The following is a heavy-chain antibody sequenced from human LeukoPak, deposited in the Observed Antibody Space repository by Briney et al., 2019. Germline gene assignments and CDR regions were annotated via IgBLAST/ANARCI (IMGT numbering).Heavy chain of an antibody. J-gene: IGHJ6*04. Sequence: SGPSLANPTQTLTLTCTFSGVSLSTSGMCVNWIRQPPGKALEWLALIDWDDYKYYSTSLKTRLTISKDTSKDQVVLTMTNMDPVDTATYYCARISEGYGGYNYGMDVWGKGTTVTVSS. D-gene: IGHD4-23*01. CDR3: ARISEGYGGYNYGMDV. CDR2: IDWDDYK. V-gene: IGHV2-70*01. CDR1: GVSLSTSGMC.